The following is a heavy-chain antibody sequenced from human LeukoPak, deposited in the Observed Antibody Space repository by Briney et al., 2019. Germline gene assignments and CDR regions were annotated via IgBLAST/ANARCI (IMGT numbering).Heavy chain of an antibody. Sequence: SETLSLTCAVSGGSISSGGYSWSWIRQPPGKGLEWIGYIYHSGSTYYNPSLKSRVTISVDRSKNQFSLKLSSVTAADTAVYYCARGTYGDYVGAAGYWGQGTLVTVSS. V-gene: IGHV4-30-2*01. CDR3: ARGTYGDYVGAAGY. CDR2: IYHSGST. D-gene: IGHD4-17*01. CDR1: GGSISSGGYS. J-gene: IGHJ4*02.